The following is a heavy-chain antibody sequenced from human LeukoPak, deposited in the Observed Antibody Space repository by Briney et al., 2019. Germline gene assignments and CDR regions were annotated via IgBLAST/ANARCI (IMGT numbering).Heavy chain of an antibody. CDR1: GLTFGTYA. CDR2: XTNGGGGT. CDR3: AKGSTAGTTTPFDY. V-gene: IGHV3-23*01. J-gene: IGHJ4*02. D-gene: IGHD1-1*01. Sequence: GGSLRLSCEASGLTFGTYAXXXXXXXXXXXXXXXXXXTNGGGGTYYADSVKGRFTISRDNSKNTLYLHMSSLRAEDTAVYYCAKGSTAGTTTPFDYWGQGTLVTVSS.